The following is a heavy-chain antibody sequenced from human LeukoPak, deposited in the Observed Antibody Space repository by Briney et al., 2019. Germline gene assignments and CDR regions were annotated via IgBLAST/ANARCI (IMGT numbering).Heavy chain of an antibody. CDR2: INAGNGNT. CDR1: GYTFTSYA. V-gene: IGHV1-3*03. Sequence: GASVKVSCKASGYTFTSYAMHWVRQAPGQRLEWMGWINAGNGNTKYSQEFQGRVTITRDTSAGTAYMELSSLRSEDMAVYYCARAPGTRENNWFDPWGQGTLVTVSS. CDR3: ARAPGTRENNWFDP. J-gene: IGHJ5*02.